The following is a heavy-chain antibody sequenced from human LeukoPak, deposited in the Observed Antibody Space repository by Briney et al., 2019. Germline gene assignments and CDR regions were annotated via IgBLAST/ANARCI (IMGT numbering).Heavy chain of an antibody. Sequence: SVKVSCKASGGTFSNYAISWVRQAPGQGLEWMGRIIPILGIANYAQKFQGRVTITADKSTSTAYMELSSLRSEDTAVYYCARGIVVVPAAITGWWFDPWGQGTLVTVSS. V-gene: IGHV1-69*04. D-gene: IGHD2-2*01. CDR2: IIPILGIA. J-gene: IGHJ5*02. CDR1: GGTFSNYA. CDR3: ARGIVVVPAAITGWWFDP.